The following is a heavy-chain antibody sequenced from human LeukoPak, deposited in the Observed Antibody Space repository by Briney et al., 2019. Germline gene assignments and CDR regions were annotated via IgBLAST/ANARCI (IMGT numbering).Heavy chain of an antibody. V-gene: IGHV4-59*08. D-gene: IGHD1-26*01. CDR3: TRGGELMNF. CDR1: GGSISSYY. Sequence: SETLSLTCTVSGGSISSYYWSWIRQPPGKGLEYIGYIYYSGITNYNPSLKSRVTMSLDTSKNQFSLRLSSVTAADTAVYYCTRGGELMNFWGQGTLVTVSS. CDR2: IYYSGIT. J-gene: IGHJ4*02.